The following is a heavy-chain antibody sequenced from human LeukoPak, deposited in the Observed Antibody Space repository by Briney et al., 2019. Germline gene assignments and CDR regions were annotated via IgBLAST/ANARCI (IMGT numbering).Heavy chain of an antibody. J-gene: IGHJ5*02. Sequence: ASVKVSCKASGYTFTGYYMHWVRQAPGQGLEWMGWINPNSGGTNYAQKFQGRVTMTRDTSISTAYMELSRLRSDDTAVYYCAREGDYGDYDNWFDPWGQGTLVTVSS. D-gene: IGHD4-17*01. V-gene: IGHV1-2*02. CDR1: GYTFTGYY. CDR3: AREGDYGDYDNWFDP. CDR2: INPNSGGT.